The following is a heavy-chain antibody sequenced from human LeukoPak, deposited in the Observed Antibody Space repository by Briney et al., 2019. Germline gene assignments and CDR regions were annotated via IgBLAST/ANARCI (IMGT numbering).Heavy chain of an antibody. CDR1: GFTFSSSW. V-gene: IGHV3-23*01. D-gene: IGHD3-22*01. J-gene: IGHJ4*02. CDR3: AKDTAFASSAYTLDS. Sequence: GGSLRLSCAASGFTFSSSWMTWVRQAPGKGLEWVSTISGGGGSTSYADSVKGRFTISRDNTKNTLFLQLNSQRAEDTAVYYCAKDTAFASSAYTLDSWGQGTLVTVSS. CDR2: ISGGGGST.